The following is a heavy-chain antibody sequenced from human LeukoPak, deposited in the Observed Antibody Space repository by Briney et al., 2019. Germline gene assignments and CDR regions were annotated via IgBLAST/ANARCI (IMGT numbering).Heavy chain of an antibody. Sequence: SETLSLTCTVSGGSISSYYWSWIRQPAGKGLEWIGRIYTSGSTNYNPSLKSRVTMSVDTSKNQFSLKLSFVTAADTAVYYCARTHGYYYDSSGYYFDYWGQGTLVTVSS. CDR3: ARTHGYYYDSSGYYFDY. CDR2: IYTSGST. V-gene: IGHV4-4*07. D-gene: IGHD3-22*01. J-gene: IGHJ4*02. CDR1: GGSISSYY.